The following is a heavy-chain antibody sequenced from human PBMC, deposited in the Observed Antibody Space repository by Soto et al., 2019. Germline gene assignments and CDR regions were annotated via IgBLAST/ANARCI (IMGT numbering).Heavy chain of an antibody. D-gene: IGHD2-15*01. Sequence: QVQLVQSGGEVKKPGAAVKVSCKASGYTFTTFGIGWVRQAPGQGLEWMGWISAYSGNTEYPEKLQGRVTMTIDTSTSTTYMELRSLRSDDTVVYYCARAFGSGGSCYLDYWGQGALVTVSS. CDR1: GYTFTTFG. CDR2: ISAYSGNT. J-gene: IGHJ4*02. V-gene: IGHV1-18*01. CDR3: ARAFGSGGSCYLDY.